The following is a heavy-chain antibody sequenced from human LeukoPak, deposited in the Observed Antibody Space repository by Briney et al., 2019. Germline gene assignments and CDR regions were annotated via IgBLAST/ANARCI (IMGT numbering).Heavy chain of an antibody. D-gene: IGHD5-18*01. J-gene: IGHJ4*02. CDR1: GGTFSSYA. V-gene: IGHV1-69*04. CDR3: ARASGLNYGFEY. CDR2: IIPILGIA. Sequence: GASVKVSCKASGGTFSSYAISWVRQAPGQGPEWMGRIIPILGIANYAQKFQGRVTITADKSTSTAYMELSSLSSEDTALYYCARASGLNYGFEYWGQGTLVTVSS.